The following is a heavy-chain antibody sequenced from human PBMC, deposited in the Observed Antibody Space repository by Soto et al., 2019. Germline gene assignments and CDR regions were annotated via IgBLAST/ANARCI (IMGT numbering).Heavy chain of an antibody. CDR2: ISYDGSNK. CDR1: GFTFSSYG. Sequence: GGSLRLSCAASGFTFSSYGMHWVRQAPGKGLEWVAVISYDGSNKYYADSVKGRFTISRDNSKNTLYLQMNSLRAEDTAVYYCAKEKRPTVTTFRKGPFFEPWGQGTLVTVSS. CDR3: AKEKRPTVTTFRKGPFFEP. D-gene: IGHD4-17*01. V-gene: IGHV3-30*18. J-gene: IGHJ5*02.